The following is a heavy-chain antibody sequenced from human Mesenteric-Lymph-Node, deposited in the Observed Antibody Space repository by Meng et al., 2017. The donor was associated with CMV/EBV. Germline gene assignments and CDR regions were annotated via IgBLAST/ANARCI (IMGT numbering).Heavy chain of an antibody. CDR1: GGSFSGYY. CDR2: INHSGST. J-gene: IGHJ4*02. Sequence: HAPLRQGGAGLFAPSSTLSFMWAVDGGSFSGYYWNWLRQSPEKGLEWIGEINHSGSTTYNPSFTSRIIISVDTSTNQISLNMSSVTAADTAVYYCARGSSYDILTGYFDYWGQGALVTVSS. CDR3: ARGSSYDILTGYFDY. D-gene: IGHD3-9*01. V-gene: IGHV4-34*01.